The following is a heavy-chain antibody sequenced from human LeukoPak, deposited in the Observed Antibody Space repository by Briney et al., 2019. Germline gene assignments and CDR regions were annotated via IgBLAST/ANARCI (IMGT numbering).Heavy chain of an antibody. Sequence: GGSLRLSCAASGFTFSSYAMSWVRQAPGKGLEWVSGISGSGDNTYYADSVKGRFTISRDNSKNTLYVQVNSLGTEDTAAYYCAKDLVYYDFWSGLRGHYYYYYGMDVWGQGTTVTVSS. CDR2: ISGSGDNT. D-gene: IGHD3-3*01. CDR3: AKDLVYYDFWSGLRGHYYYYYGMDV. V-gene: IGHV3-23*01. J-gene: IGHJ6*02. CDR1: GFTFSSYA.